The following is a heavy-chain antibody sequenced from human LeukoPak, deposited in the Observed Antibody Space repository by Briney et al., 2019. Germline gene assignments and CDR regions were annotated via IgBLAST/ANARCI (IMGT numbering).Heavy chain of an antibody. CDR2: SNHSGST. CDR1: GGSFSGYY. CDR3: ASSLAAADI. Sequence: PSETLSLTCAVYGGSFSGYYWSWIRQRPGRGLEWIGESNHSGSTNYNPSLKSRVTISVDPSKNQFSLKLSSVTAADTAVYYCASSLAAADIWGQGTMVTVSS. V-gene: IGHV4-34*01. J-gene: IGHJ3*02. D-gene: IGHD6-13*01.